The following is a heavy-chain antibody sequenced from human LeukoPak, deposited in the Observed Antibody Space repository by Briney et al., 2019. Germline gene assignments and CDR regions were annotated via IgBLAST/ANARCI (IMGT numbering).Heavy chain of an antibody. CDR3: ARRNSYYYDSSGSAVAFDI. D-gene: IGHD3-22*01. J-gene: IGHJ3*02. CDR1: GGSISRTDSY. V-gene: IGHV4-39*07. CDR2: VYCSGST. Sequence: SETLSLTCTVSGGSISRTDSYWGWIRQPPGKGLEWLASVYCSGSTNYNPSLKSRVTISVDTSKNQFSLKLSSVTAADTAVYYCARRNSYYYDSSGSAVAFDIWGQGTMVTVSS.